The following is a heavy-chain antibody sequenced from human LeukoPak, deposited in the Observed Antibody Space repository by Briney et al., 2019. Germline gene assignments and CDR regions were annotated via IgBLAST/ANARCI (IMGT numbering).Heavy chain of an antibody. V-gene: IGHV4-59*01. Sequence: SETLSLTCTVSGGSISSYYRSWIRQPPGKGLEWIGYIYYSGSTNYNPSLKSRVTISVDTSKNQFSLKLSSVTAADTAVYYCARSDFSSSWAFFGELTQEKYGMDVWGQGTTVTVSS. CDR1: GGSISSYY. J-gene: IGHJ6*02. CDR2: IYYSGST. D-gene: IGHD6-13*01. CDR3: ARSDFSSSWAFFGELTQEKYGMDV.